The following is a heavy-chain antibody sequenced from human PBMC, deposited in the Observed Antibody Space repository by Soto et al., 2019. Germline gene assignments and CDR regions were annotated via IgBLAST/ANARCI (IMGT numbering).Heavy chain of an antibody. CDR3: ARHIHHQGFEYYFDS. CDR1: GGSTRNYF. D-gene: IGHD5-18*01. CDR2: IYYSGTT. V-gene: IGHV4-59*08. Sequence: PSETLSLPCTVSGGSTRNYFCSWIRQPPGKGLEWIGSIYYSGTTNYNSSLKSRVTISVDTSKNQISLKLSSVTAADTAVYYCARHIHHQGFEYYFDSWGQGTLVTVSS. J-gene: IGHJ4*02.